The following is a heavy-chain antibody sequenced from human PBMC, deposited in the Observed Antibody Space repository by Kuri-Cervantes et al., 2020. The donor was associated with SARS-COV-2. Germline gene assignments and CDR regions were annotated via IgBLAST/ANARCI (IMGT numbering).Heavy chain of an antibody. J-gene: IGHJ6*03. CDR1: GGSFNNYY. CDR2: INHTGST. V-gene: IGHV4-34*01. D-gene: IGHD3-3*01. Sequence: GSLRLSCAVYGGSFNNYYSNWVRQPPGKGLEWIGEINHTGSTNYNPSLKSRVTISAVTSKNQSSLTLRSVTAADTAVYYCTRERDNVFWSGYGFENNHYYYYMDVWGKGTTVTVSS. CDR3: TRERDNVFWSGYGFENNHYYYYMDV.